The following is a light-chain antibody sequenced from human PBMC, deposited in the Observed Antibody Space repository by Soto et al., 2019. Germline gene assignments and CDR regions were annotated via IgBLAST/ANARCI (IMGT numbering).Light chain of an antibody. CDR1: QSISSW. J-gene: IGKJ2*01. CDR2: KAS. Sequence: DIQMTQSPSTLSASVGDRVTITCRASQSISSWLAWYQQKPGKAPKLLIYKASSLESGVPSRFSGSGSGTEFTLTISSLQPDDFATYYCQQCNSYSYTFGQGTKVDI. CDR3: QQCNSYSYT. V-gene: IGKV1-5*03.